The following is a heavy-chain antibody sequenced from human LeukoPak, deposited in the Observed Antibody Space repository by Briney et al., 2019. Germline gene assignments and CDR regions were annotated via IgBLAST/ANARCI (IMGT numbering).Heavy chain of an antibody. CDR3: ARVSYYYGSGSYYSNLYYYYGMDV. V-gene: IGHV4-34*01. CDR2: MNHSGST. J-gene: IGHJ6*02. CDR1: GGSFSGYY. D-gene: IGHD3-10*01. Sequence: PSETLSLTCAVYGGSFSGYYWSWIRQPPGKGLEWIGEMNHSGSTNYNPSLKSRVTISVDTSKNQFSLKLSSVTAADTAVYYCARVSYYYGSGSYYSNLYYYYGMDVWGQGTTVTVSS.